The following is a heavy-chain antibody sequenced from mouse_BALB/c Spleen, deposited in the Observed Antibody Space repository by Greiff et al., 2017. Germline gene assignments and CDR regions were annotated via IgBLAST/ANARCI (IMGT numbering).Heavy chain of an antibody. CDR3: AYYGSSSAWFAY. D-gene: IGHD1-1*01. Sequence: VHVKQSGPELMKPGASVKISCKASGYSFTSYYMHWVKQSHGKSLEWIGYIDPFNGGTSYNQKFKGKATLTVDKSSSTAYMHLSSLTSEDSAVYYCAYYGSSSAWFAYWGQGTLVTVSA. CDR1: GYSFTSYY. J-gene: IGHJ3*01. CDR2: IDPFNGGT. V-gene: IGHV1S135*01.